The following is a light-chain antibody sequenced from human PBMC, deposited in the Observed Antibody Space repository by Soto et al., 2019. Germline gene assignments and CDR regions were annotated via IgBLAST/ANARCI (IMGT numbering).Light chain of an antibody. CDR3: QQYET. Sequence: DIQLTQTPSTLSATIGDRVSITCRASQSLSGWLAWYQQTPGKAPKLLISDAFRLESGVPSRFSGSGSGTEFTLTISSLQPDDFATYYCQQYETVGQGTKVDIK. CDR1: QSLSGW. CDR2: DAF. V-gene: IGKV1-5*01. J-gene: IGKJ1*01.